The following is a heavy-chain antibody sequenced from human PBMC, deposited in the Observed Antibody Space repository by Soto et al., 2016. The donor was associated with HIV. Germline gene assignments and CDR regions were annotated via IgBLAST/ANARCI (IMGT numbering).Heavy chain of an antibody. Sequence: QVQLMQSGAEVKEPGASVKVSCKASGYIFTSYYIHWVRQAPGQGLEWMGIINPSGGSTAYAQRFQGRITMTRDTSTSTAYMDVSSLTSEDTAIYYCAREGGYGDYEGAFDMWGQGTMVTVSS. D-gene: IGHD4-17*01. V-gene: IGHV1-46*01. CDR2: INPSGGST. CDR1: GYIFTSYY. J-gene: IGHJ3*02. CDR3: AREGGYGDYEGAFDM.